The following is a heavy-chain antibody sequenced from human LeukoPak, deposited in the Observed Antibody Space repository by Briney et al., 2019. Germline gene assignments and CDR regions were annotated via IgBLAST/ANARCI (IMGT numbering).Heavy chain of an antibody. CDR2: IYYSGST. D-gene: IGHD3-22*01. V-gene: IGHV4-59*01. J-gene: IGHJ3*02. CDR1: GGSFSGYY. CDR3: ARENDSSGYIRGAFDI. Sequence: PSETLSLTCAVYGGSFSGYYWSWIRQPPGKGLEWIGNIYYSGSTKYNPSLKSRVTISVDTSKNQFSLKLSSVTAADTDVYYCARENDSSGYIRGAFDIWGQGTMVTVSS.